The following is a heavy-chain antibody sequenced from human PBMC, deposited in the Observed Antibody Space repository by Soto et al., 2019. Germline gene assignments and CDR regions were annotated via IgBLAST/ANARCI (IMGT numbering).Heavy chain of an antibody. D-gene: IGHD3-22*01. CDR2: LIPIFGTA. J-gene: IGHJ5*02. CDR3: ARGWDHYDSSGLRTWFDP. Sequence: SVKVSCKASGGTFSDYGINWVRQAPGQGLEWMGGLIPIFGTANYAQKFQGRVTITADEPTSTAYMELSSLRSEDTAVYYCARGWDHYDSSGLRTWFDPWGQGTLVTVSS. V-gene: IGHV1-69*13. CDR1: GGTFSDYG.